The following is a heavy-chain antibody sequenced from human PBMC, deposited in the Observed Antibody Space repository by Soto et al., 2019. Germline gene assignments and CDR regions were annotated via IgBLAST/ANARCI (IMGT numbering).Heavy chain of an antibody. CDR1: GYSFTSYW. CDR3: VSTRDGSTSFDY. CDR2: IYLGDSNT. J-gene: IGHJ4*02. D-gene: IGHD3-10*01. Sequence: GESLKISCKGSGYSFTSYWIGWVRQMPGKGLEWMGLIYLGDSNTRYSPSFQGQVTISADKSISTGYLQWSSLKASETASDYWVSTRDGSTSFDYWGQGTLVTVSS. V-gene: IGHV5-51*01.